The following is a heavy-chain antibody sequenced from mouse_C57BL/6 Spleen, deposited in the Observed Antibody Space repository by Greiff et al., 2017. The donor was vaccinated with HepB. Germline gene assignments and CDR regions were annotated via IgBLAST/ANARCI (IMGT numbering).Heavy chain of an antibody. CDR2: INPSNGGT. V-gene: IGHV1-53*01. Sequence: QVHVKQPGTELVKPGASVKLSCKASGYTFTSYWMHWVKQRPGQGLEWIGNINPSNGGTNYNEKFKSKATLTVDKSSSTAYMQLSSLTSEDSAVYYCARNDYDGYAMDYWGQGTSVTVSS. CDR3: ARNDYDGYAMDY. J-gene: IGHJ4*01. CDR1: GYTFTSYW. D-gene: IGHD2-4*01.